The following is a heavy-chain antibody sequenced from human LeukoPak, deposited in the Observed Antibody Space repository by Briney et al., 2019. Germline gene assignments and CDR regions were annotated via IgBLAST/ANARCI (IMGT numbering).Heavy chain of an antibody. V-gene: IGHV4-31*03. CDR1: GGSISSGGYY. CDR3: ARDFNGEQYGMDV. D-gene: IGHD3-10*01. CDR2: IYYSGST. J-gene: IGHJ6*02. Sequence: PSQTLSLTCTVSGGSISSGGYYWSWIRQHPGKGLEWIGYIYYSGSTYYNPSLKSRVTISVDTSKNQFSLKLSSVTAADTAVYYCARDFNGEQYGMDVWGQGTTVTVSS.